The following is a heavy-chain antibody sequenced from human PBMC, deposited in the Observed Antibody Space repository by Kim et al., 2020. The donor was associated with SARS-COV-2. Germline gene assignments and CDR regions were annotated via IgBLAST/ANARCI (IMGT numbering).Heavy chain of an antibody. CDR3: AEARWFDY. V-gene: IGHV3-74*01. CDR1: GFTFRTYW. D-gene: IGHD4-17*01. Sequence: GGSLRLSCTASGFTFRTYWMDWVRQAPGKGLVWVARINPAGSGTLYADSVKGRFTISRDNAKNTVDLQMNSLRAEDTAVYYCAEARWFDYWGQGSLVSVS. CDR2: INPAGSGT. J-gene: IGHJ4*02.